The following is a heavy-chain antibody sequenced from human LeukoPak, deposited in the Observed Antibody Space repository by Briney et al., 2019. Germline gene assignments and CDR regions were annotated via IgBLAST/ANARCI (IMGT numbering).Heavy chain of an antibody. Sequence: PGGSLRLSCAASGFSFTNYAMSWVRQAPGKGLEWVSGVSGSGGATYYADSVKGRFIISRDNSKNTLYLQMNSLRDEDSAIYYCAKTSSLYGYFDYWGQGTLVTVSS. V-gene: IGHV3-23*01. CDR1: GFSFTNYA. CDR3: AKTSSLYGYFDY. D-gene: IGHD2/OR15-2a*01. J-gene: IGHJ4*02. CDR2: VSGSGGAT.